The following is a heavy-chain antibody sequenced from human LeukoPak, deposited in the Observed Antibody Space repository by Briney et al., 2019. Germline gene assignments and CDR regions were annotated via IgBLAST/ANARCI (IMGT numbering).Heavy chain of an antibody. V-gene: IGHV3-48*03. CDR2: ISSSGSTI. Sequence: GGSLRLSCAASGFTFSSYEMNWVRQAPGKGLEWVSYISSSGSTIYYADSVKGRFTISRDNAKNSLYLQMNSLRAEDTAVYYCARGVSSGWSLGFDYWGQGTLVTVSS. J-gene: IGHJ4*02. CDR1: GFTFSSYE. D-gene: IGHD6-19*01. CDR3: ARGVSSGWSLGFDY.